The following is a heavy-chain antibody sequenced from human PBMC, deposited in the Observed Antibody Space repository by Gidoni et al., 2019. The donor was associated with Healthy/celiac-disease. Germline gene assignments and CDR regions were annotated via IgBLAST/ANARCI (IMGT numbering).Heavy chain of an antibody. J-gene: IGHJ4*02. CDR2: IYSGGST. D-gene: IGHD6-13*01. CDR1: GFTVSSNY. V-gene: IGHV3-53*01. Sequence: EVQLVESGGGLIQPGGSLRRSCAASGFTVSSNYMSWVRQAPGKGLEWVSVIYSGGSTYYADSVKGRFTISRDNSKNTLYLQMNSLRAEDTAVYYCARGAAAGPFAFDYWGQGTLVTVSS. CDR3: ARGAAAGPFAFDY.